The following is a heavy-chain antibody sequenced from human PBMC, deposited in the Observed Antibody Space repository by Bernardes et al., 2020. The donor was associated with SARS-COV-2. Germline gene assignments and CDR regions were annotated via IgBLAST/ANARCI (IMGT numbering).Heavy chain of an antibody. J-gene: IGHJ6*02. CDR2: LYTNDRT. V-gene: IGHV3-66*01. D-gene: IGHD6-25*01. CDR3: ATRAGSPQASYYGMDV. CDR1: EFSVSGNF. Sequence: GGSLRLSCAASEFSVSGNFLNWVRQTPGQGLAWVSLLYTNDRTYYTDSVKGRFTISRDNSKNTVFLQMNSLRAEDTAVYYCATRAGSPQASYYGMDVWGQGTTVTVAS.